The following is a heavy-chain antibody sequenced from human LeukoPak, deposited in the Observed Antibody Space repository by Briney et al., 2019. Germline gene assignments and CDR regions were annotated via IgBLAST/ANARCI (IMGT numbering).Heavy chain of an antibody. J-gene: IGHJ4*02. D-gene: IGHD5-24*01. CDR2: MNPNSGNT. Sequence: GASVKVSCRASGYTFTSYDINWVRQATGQGLEWMGWMNPNSGNTGYAQKFQGRVTITRNTSISTAYMELSSLRSEDTAVYHCARVKPWDGYNPYYFDYWGQGTLVTVSS. V-gene: IGHV1-8*03. CDR1: GYTFTSYD. CDR3: ARVKPWDGYNPYYFDY.